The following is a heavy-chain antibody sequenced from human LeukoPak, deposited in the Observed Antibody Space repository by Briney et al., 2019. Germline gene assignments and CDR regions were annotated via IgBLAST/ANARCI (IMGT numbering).Heavy chain of an antibody. CDR3: ARGVIGKYQLLAPFDP. D-gene: IGHD2-2*01. CDR1: GYTFTNYA. CDR2: IIPIFGTA. Sequence: GASVKVSCKASGYTFTNYAMHWVRQAPGQGLEWMGGIIPIFGTANYAQKFQGRVTITADESTSTAYMELSSLRSEDTAVYYCARGVIGKYQLLAPFDPWGQGTLVTVSS. V-gene: IGHV1-69*13. J-gene: IGHJ5*02.